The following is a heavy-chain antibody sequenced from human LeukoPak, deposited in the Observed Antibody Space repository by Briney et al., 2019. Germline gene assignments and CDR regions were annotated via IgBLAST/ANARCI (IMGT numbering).Heavy chain of an antibody. V-gene: IGHV3-66*01. J-gene: IGHJ4*02. Sequence: GSLRLSCAASGFPVSSNYMGWVRQAPGKGLDWVSVTYSGGSTYYADSVKGRFTIHRDNSKNTLYLQMNSLRAEDTAVYYCARDPGTAAAGVSDDYWGQGTLVTVSS. CDR2: TYSGGST. CDR3: ARDPGTAAAGVSDDY. D-gene: IGHD6-13*01. CDR1: GFPVSSNY.